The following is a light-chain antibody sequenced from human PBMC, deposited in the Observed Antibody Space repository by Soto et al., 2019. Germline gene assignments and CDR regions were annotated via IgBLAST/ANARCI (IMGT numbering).Light chain of an antibody. CDR3: QVRDVWPS. CDR1: QSVSTS. J-gene: IGKJ1*01. Sequence: IVLTQSPATLSLSPGERAALSCRASQSVSTSLAWCQHKPGQAPRLIIYDASKRAPGIPARFSGSGSGTDFTLTISSLEPEDFAVYYCQVRDVWPSFGQGTKVEIE. CDR2: DAS. V-gene: IGKV3-11*01.